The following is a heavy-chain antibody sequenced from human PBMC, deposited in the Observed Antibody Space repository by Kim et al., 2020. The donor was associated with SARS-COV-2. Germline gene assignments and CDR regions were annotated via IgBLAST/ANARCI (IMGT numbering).Heavy chain of an antibody. CDR2: IRSKTGSYAT. CDR1: GFTFSDSA. D-gene: IGHD3-22*01. CDR3: TRKDYDSGGYYLADFDL. Sequence: GGSLRLSCAASGFTFSDSAMHWVRQASGKGLEWIGRIRSKTGSYATTYAVSVKGRFTISRDDSKNMAYLQMSSLKSEDTAVYYCTRKDYDSGGYYLADFDLWGQGTLVTVSS. J-gene: IGHJ4*02. V-gene: IGHV3-73*01.